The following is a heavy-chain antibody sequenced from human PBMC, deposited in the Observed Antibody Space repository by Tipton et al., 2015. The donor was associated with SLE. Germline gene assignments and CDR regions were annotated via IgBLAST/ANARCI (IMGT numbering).Heavy chain of an antibody. CDR2: ISSSGGGSTI. V-gene: IGHV3-48*03. CDR3: ARRCRFVRDRPFDT. J-gene: IGHJ4*02. Sequence: SLRLSCTASGFTFSNYEMNWVRQAPGKGLEWLSYISSSGGGSTIYYADSVKGRFTISRDNAKNSLYLQMNSLRAEDTAVYYCARRCRFVRDRPFDTWGQGTLVTVTS. D-gene: IGHD3-10*01. CDR1: GFTFSNYE.